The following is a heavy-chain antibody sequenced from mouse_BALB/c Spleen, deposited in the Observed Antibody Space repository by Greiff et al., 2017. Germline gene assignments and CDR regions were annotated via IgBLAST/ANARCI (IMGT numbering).Heavy chain of an antibody. CDR1: GYAFSSYW. V-gene: IGHV1-80*01. J-gene: IGHJ4*01. D-gene: IGHD4-1*01. Sequence: QVQLQQSGAELVRPGSSVKISCKASGYAFSSYWMNWVKQRPGQGLEWIGQIYPGDGDTNYNGKFKGKATLTADKSSSTAYMQLSSLTSEDSAVYFCARKGLGQAMDYWGQGTSVTVSS. CDR2: IYPGDGDT. CDR3: ARKGLGQAMDY.